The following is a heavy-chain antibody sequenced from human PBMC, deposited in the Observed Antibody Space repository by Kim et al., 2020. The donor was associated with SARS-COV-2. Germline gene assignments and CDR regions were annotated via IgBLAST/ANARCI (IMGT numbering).Heavy chain of an antibody. J-gene: IGHJ4*02. CDR1: GFTLSDYY. CDR2: ISYSGSDI. D-gene: IGHD6-13*01. V-gene: IGHV3-11*01. Sequence: GGSLRLSCAASGFTLSDYYMSWVRQAPGKGLECVSYISYSGSDIYYADSVKGRFTISRDIAKSSLYLQMDSLRPEDTAVYYCAKGILAAGLFFDYWGQGTLVTVSS. CDR3: AKGILAAGLFFDY.